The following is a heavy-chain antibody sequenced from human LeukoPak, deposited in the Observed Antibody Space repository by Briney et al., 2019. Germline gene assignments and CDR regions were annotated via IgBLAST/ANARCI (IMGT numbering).Heavy chain of an antibody. CDR3: ASLVVVIIESAFDI. CDR1: GGSFSSYY. V-gene: IGHV4-39*07. Sequence: PSETLSLTCAVYGGSFSSYYWGWIRQPPGKGLEWIGSIYYSGSTYYNPSLKSRVTISVDTSKNQFSLKLSSVTAADTAVYYCASLVVVIIESAFDIWGQGTMVTVSS. CDR2: IYYSGST. J-gene: IGHJ3*02. D-gene: IGHD3-22*01.